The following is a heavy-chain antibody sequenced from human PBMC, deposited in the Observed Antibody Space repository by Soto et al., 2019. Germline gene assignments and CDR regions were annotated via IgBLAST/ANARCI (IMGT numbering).Heavy chain of an antibody. D-gene: IGHD1-7*01. CDR1: GYTFTSYG. J-gene: IGHJ4*02. CDR3: ARGPRNWNYSHLESPKVGKYYFDY. V-gene: IGHV1-18*04. CDR2: ISAYNGNT. Sequence: QVQLVQSGAEVKKPGASVKVSCKASGYTFTSYGISWVRQAPGQGLEWMGWISAYNGNTNYAQKLQGRVTLTTDTSTSTAYMELRSLGADDTAVYYCARGPRNWNYSHLESPKVGKYYFDYWGQGTLVTVSS.